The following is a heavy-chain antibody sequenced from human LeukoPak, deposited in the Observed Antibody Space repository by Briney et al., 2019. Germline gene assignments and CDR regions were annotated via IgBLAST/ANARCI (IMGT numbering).Heavy chain of an antibody. CDR1: GGSISSGGYS. CDR3: ARWSSSSDAFDY. D-gene: IGHD6-6*01. Sequence: SETLSLTCAVSGGSISSGGYSWSWIRQPPGKGLEWIGYIYHSGSTYYNPSLKSRVTISVDRSKNQFSLKLSSVTAADTAVYYCARWSSSSDAFDYWAQGTLVIVSS. CDR2: IYHSGST. J-gene: IGHJ4*02. V-gene: IGHV4-30-2*01.